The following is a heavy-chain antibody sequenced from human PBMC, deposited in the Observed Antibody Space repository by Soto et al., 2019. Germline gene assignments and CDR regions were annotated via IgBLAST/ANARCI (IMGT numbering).Heavy chain of an antibody. CDR2: MNPNSGNT. CDR1: GYTFTSYD. CDR3: ARAEPWQDWFDP. D-gene: IGHD6-19*01. Sequence: QVQLVQSGAEVKKPGASVKVSCKASGYTFTSYDINWVRQATGQGLEWMGWMNPNSGNTGYAQQFQGRVTMTRNTSISTAYMELSSQRSDDTAVYYCARAEPWQDWFDPWGQGTLVTVSS. V-gene: IGHV1-8*01. J-gene: IGHJ5*02.